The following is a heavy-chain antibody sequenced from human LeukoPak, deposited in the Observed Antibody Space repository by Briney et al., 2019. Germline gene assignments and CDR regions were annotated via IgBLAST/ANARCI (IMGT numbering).Heavy chain of an antibody. J-gene: IGHJ4*02. D-gene: IGHD7-27*01. Sequence: GASVKVSCKASGGTFISYAISWVRQAPGQGLEWMGGIIPLFGTPNYAQKFQGRVTITADESTSTAFMELTSLRSEDTAVYYCARGPPNWGFDFWGQGALVTVSS. V-gene: IGHV1-69*13. CDR1: GGTFISYA. CDR3: ARGPPNWGFDF. CDR2: IIPLFGTP.